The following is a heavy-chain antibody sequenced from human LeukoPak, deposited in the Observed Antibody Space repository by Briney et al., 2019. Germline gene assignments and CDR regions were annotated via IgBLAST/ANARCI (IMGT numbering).Heavy chain of an antibody. D-gene: IGHD1-26*01. J-gene: IGHJ3*02. Sequence: ASVKVSCKASGYTFTGYYMHLVRQAPGQGLEWMGWINPNSGGTNYAQKFQGRVTMTRDTSISTAYMELSRLRSDDTAVYYCARLVGSWDAFDIWGQGTMVTVSS. CDR3: ARLVGSWDAFDI. CDR2: INPNSGGT. V-gene: IGHV1-2*02. CDR1: GYTFTGYY.